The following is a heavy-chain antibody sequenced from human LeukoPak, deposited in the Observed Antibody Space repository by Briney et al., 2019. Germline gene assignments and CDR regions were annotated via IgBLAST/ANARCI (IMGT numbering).Heavy chain of an antibody. CDR2: ISAYNGNT. D-gene: IGHD1-14*01. CDR1: GYTFTSYG. Sequence: ASVKVSCKASGYTFTSYGISWVRQAPGQGLEWMGWISAYNGNTNYAQKLQGRVTITADESTSTAYMELSSLRSEDTAVYYCARDLGRPGFDYWGQGTLVTVSS. J-gene: IGHJ4*02. V-gene: IGHV1-18*01. CDR3: ARDLGRPGFDY.